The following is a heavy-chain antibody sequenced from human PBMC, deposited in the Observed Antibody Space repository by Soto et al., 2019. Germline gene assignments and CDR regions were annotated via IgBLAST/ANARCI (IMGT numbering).Heavy chain of an antibody. V-gene: IGHV3-30-3*01. D-gene: IGHD6-19*01. Sequence: QVQLVESGGGVVQPGRSLRLSCAASGFTFSSYAMHWVRQAPGKGLEWVAVISYDGSNKYYADSVKGRFTISRDNSKNPLYLQMNSLRAEDTAVYYCARETIHPKAVAGTGYYYYGMDVWGQGTTVTVSS. CDR1: GFTFSSYA. CDR3: ARETIHPKAVAGTGYYYYGMDV. J-gene: IGHJ6*02. CDR2: ISYDGSNK.